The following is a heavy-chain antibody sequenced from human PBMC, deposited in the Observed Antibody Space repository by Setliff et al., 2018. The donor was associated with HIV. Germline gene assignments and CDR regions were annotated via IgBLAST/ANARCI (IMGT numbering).Heavy chain of an antibody. CDR2: INHTAGST. D-gene: IGHD6-19*01. CDR3: ASHAKTVDNGLLDH. V-gene: IGHV1-46*02. J-gene: IGHJ4*02. Sequence: ASVKVSCKSSGYDFDFYYVHWVRQAPGQGFEWMGVINHTAGSTTYAQRFGGRVTMTRDTSTRTVDMELSSLRSEDTAVYYCASHAKTVDNGLLDHWGQGTLVTVSS. CDR1: GYDFDFYY.